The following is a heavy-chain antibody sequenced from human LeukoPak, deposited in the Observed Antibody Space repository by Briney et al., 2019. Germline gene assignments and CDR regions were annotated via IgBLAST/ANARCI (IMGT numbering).Heavy chain of an antibody. CDR1: GFTFNSYS. D-gene: IGHD3-22*01. V-gene: IGHV3-48*04. CDR3: ARDPAGYFDI. CDR2: ISSSGSTM. Sequence: QPGGSLRLSCAASGFTFNSYSMNWVRQAPGKGLEWVSYISSSGSTMYYADSVRGRFAISRDNAQNSLYLQMNSLRAEDTAVYYCARDPAGYFDIWGQGTMVTVSS. J-gene: IGHJ3*02.